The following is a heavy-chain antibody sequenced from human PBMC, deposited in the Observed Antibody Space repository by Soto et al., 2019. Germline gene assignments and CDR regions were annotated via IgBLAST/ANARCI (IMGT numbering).Heavy chain of an antibody. J-gene: IGHJ4*02. Sequence: GGSLRLSCVASGFTFSSYAMHWVRQAPGKGLEWVAVISYDGSNKYYADSVKGRFTISRDNSKKTLYLQMNSLGAEDTAEYYCAGDPAGYSSSWYVYWGQGTLVTVSS. CDR2: ISYDGSNK. D-gene: IGHD6-13*01. V-gene: IGHV3-30-3*01. CDR3: AGDPAGYSSSWYVY. CDR1: GFTFSSYA.